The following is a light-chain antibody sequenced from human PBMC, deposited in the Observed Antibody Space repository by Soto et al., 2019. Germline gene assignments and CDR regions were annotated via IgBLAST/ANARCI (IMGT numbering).Light chain of an antibody. J-gene: IGKJ2*01. CDR3: QQSYSISPYT. CDR1: QSISTY. Sequence: DIQMTQFPSSLSASVGDKVTITCRASQSISTYLNWYQQKPGKAPKLLIFAASSLQSGVPSRFSGSGSGTDFTLTISGLQPEDFSTYFCQQSYSISPYTFGQGTELGIK. CDR2: AAS. V-gene: IGKV1-39*01.